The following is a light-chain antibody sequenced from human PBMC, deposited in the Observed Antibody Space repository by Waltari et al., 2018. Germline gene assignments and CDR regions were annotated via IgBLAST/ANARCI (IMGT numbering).Light chain of an antibody. V-gene: IGLV1-47*02. CDR2: NNN. CDR1: RSNFGSNY. CDR3: SAWDSSLNNPV. Sequence: SVLTQPPSASGAPGQNLTISCSGSRSNFGSNYVYWYQRFSGKAPKLLIYNNNQRPSGVPDRFSGSKSGTSASLAISGLQTKDEADYYCSAWDSSLNNPVFGGGARLTVL. J-gene: IGLJ3*02.